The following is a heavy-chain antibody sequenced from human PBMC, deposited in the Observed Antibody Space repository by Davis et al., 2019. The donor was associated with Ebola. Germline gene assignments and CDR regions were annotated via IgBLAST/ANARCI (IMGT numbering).Heavy chain of an antibody. D-gene: IGHD5-24*01. CDR2: IWYDGSNK. J-gene: IGHJ4*02. CDR1: GFTFSSYG. CDR3: ARASRRDGYNYRYYFDY. Sequence: GGSLRLSCAASGFTFSSYGMHWARQAPGKGLEWVAVIWYDGSNKYYSDSVKGRFTISRDNSKNTLYLQMNSLRAEDTAVYYCARASRRDGYNYRYYFDYWGQGTLVTVSS. V-gene: IGHV3-33*01.